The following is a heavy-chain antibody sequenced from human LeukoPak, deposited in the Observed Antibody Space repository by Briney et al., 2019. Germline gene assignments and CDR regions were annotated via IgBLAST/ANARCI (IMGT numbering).Heavy chain of an antibody. CDR1: GFTFTNYA. CDR2: IFYDGSNK. CDR3: AKDLNYGDLPDY. V-gene: IGHV3-30*04. J-gene: IGHJ4*02. Sequence: GGSLRLSCAAFGFTFTNYALHWVRQAPGKGLEWVAVIFYDGSNKYYADSVKGRFTISRDNSKDTLYLQMNSLRPEDTAVYYCAKDLNYGDLPDYWGQGTLVTVSS. D-gene: IGHD4-17*01.